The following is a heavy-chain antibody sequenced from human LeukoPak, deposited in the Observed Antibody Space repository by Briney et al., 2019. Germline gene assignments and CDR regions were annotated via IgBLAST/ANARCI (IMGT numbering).Heavy chain of an antibody. J-gene: IGHJ5*02. D-gene: IGHD6-13*01. V-gene: IGHV3-74*01. CDR1: GFTFSSYW. CDR2: INSDGSST. Sequence: PGGSLRLSCAASGFTFSSYWMHWVRQAPGKGLVWVSRINSDGSSTSYADSVKGRFTISRDNAKNSLYLQMNSLRAEDTAVYYCARWARLAAAGTNSNWFDPWGQGTLVTVSS. CDR3: ARWARLAAAGTNSNWFDP.